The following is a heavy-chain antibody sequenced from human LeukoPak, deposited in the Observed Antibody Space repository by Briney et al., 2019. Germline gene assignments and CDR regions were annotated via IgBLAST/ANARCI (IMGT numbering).Heavy chain of an antibody. CDR3: ARDRSLIIKDYYYYGMDV. J-gene: IGHJ6*02. CDR2: INPNSGGT. CDR1: GYSLTSYY. V-gene: IGHV1-2*06. D-gene: IGHD2-8*01. Sequence: GASVKVSCKASGYSLTSYYMHWVRQAPGQGLEWMGRINPNSGGTNYAQKFQGRVTMTRDTSISTAYMELSRLRSDDTAVYYCARDRSLIIKDYYYYGMDVWGQGTTVTVSS.